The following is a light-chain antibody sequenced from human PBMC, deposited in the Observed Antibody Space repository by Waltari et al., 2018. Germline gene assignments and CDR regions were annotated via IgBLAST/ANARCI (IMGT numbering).Light chain of an antibody. CDR1: RSDIGSYNY. J-gene: IGLJ1*01. CDR2: EVT. V-gene: IGLV2-8*01. CDR3: SSYAGSNNYV. Sequence: QSALTQPPSASGSPGQSVTISCTGTRSDIGSYNYVSWYQQYPGKAPKFLIYEVTKRSTGGPDRFSGSKSGNTASLTVSGLQAEDEADYYCSSYAGSNNYVFGTGTKVTVL.